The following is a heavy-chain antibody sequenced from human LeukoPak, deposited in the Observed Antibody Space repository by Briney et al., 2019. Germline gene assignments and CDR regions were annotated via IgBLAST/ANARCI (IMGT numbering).Heavy chain of an antibody. V-gene: IGHV1-69*13. D-gene: IGHD3-10*01. J-gene: IGHJ4*02. CDR1: GGTFKTYG. Sequence: SVKVSCKTAGGTFKTYGLSWIRQAPGQGLEWMGGLIPIFGTANYTQKFKGKVTMTADESRTTAYMELSSLRSEDTAVYYCASPRFDATYFDSWGQGTLITVSS. CDR2: LIPIFGTA. CDR3: ASPRFDATYFDS.